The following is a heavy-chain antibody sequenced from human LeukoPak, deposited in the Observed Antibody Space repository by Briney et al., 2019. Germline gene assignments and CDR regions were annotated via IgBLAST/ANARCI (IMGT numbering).Heavy chain of an antibody. CDR1: GYTFTGYY. D-gene: IGHD6-19*01. J-gene: IGHJ6*02. CDR3: ARDQGLGLWGMDV. CDR2: INPNSGGT. V-gene: IGHV1-2*02. Sequence: ASVKVSCKASGYTFTGYYMHWVRQAPGQGLEWMGWINPNSGGTNYAQKFQGRVTTTRDTSISTAYMELSRLRSDDTAVYYCARDQGLGLWGMDVWGQGTTVTVSS.